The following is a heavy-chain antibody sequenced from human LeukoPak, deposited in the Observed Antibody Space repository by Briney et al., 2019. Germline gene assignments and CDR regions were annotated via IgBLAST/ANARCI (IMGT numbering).Heavy chain of an antibody. V-gene: IGHV3-30*18. CDR3: AKEGTGFYYYYGLDV. Sequence: GGSLRLSCAASGFTFSSYGMHWVRQAPGKGLEWVAVISYDGTNKYYADFVKGRFTISRDNSKNTLYLQMNSLRAEDTTVYYCAKEGTGFYYYYGLDVWGQGTTVTVSS. CDR1: GFTFSSYG. D-gene: IGHD7-27*01. CDR2: ISYDGTNK. J-gene: IGHJ6*02.